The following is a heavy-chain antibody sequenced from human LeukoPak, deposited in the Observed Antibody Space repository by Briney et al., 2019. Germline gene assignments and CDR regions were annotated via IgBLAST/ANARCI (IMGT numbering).Heavy chain of an antibody. CDR1: GFTFSSSA. Sequence: GGSLRLSCAASGFTFSSSAMTWVRQAPGKGLESVSGISGSGGSTYYADSVKGRFTISRDNSKNTLYLQMNSLRAEDTAVYYCTKRDSSGWSLLDYWGQGTLVTVSS. J-gene: IGHJ4*02. D-gene: IGHD6-19*01. CDR3: TKRDSSGWSLLDY. CDR2: ISGSGGST. V-gene: IGHV3-23*01.